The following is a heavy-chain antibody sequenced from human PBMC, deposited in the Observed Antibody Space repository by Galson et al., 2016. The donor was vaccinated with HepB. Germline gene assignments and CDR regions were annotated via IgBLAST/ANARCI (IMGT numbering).Heavy chain of an antibody. V-gene: IGHV4-39*01. Sequence: SETLSLTCTVSGDSIISTSYYWAVIRQPPGKGLEWIGTIYYSGTTYYNPSVKSRLTLSVYTSQSQFSLRLNSVTAADTAVYFCARQSIQWGYSDFWGQGALITVSS. CDR3: ARQSIQWGYSDF. CDR2: IYYSGTT. J-gene: IGHJ4*02. CDR1: GDSIISTSYY. D-gene: IGHD3-22*01.